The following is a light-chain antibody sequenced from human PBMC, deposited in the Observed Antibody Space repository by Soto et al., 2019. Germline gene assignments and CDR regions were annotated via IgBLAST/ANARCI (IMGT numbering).Light chain of an antibody. Sequence: EIVLTQSPGTLSLSPGERATLSCRASQSVSNNYLAWYQQKPGQAPRLLIYGASNRATGIPDRFGGSRSGTEFTLTINSLEPEDFAVYYCQQYGGSPWTFGQGTKVDIK. J-gene: IGKJ1*01. CDR2: GAS. CDR1: QSVSNNY. V-gene: IGKV3-20*01. CDR3: QQYGGSPWT.